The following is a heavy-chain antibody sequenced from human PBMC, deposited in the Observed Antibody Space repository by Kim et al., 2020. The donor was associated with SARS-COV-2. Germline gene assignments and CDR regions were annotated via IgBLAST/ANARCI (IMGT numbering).Heavy chain of an antibody. Sequence: GNTKYSQKFQGRVTITRDTSASTAYMELSSLRSEDTAVYYCARDWDIMDVWGQGTTVTVSS. J-gene: IGHJ6*02. V-gene: IGHV1-3*01. CDR3: ARDWDIMDV. D-gene: IGHD2-15*01. CDR2: GNT.